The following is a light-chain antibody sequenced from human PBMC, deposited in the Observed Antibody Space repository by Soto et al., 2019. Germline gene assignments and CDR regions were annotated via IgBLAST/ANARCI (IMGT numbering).Light chain of an antibody. CDR3: QQYNKWPLT. J-gene: IGKJ4*01. V-gene: IGKV3-15*01. CDR2: GTS. CDR1: QTVSGN. Sequence: EIVMTQSPATLSVSPGERATLSCRASQTVSGNLAWYQQKPGQDPRLLIYGTSTRATGISARFSGSGSGTEFALTISSLQSEDFAVYYCQQYNKWPLTFGGGTKVEIK.